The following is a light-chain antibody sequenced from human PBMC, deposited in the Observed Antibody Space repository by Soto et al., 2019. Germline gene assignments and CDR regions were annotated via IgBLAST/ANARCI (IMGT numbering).Light chain of an antibody. CDR1: QSVSSSY. V-gene: IGKV3-20*01. CDR3: QQYGNSPRT. J-gene: IGKJ1*01. CDR2: GIS. Sequence: EIVLTQSPGTLSLSPGETATLSCRASQSVSSSYLAWYQQKPGQAPRLLMYGISSRATGIPDRFSGSGSGTDFTLTISKLEPEDFAVYYCQQYGNSPRTFGQVTKV.